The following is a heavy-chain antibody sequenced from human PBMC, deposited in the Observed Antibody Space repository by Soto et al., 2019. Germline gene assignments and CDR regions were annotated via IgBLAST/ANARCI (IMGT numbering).Heavy chain of an antibody. CDR1: GFTFSNYA. Sequence: EVHLLESGGGLVQPGGSLRLSCAASGFTFSNYAMTWVRQAPGKGLEWVSVISGTGGGTNNADSAKGRFTTSRDTTKKKLYLQMNRRRADDTAFYYCAIRAFDGAGIPNYHGMAVGGQGTAVTASS. V-gene: IGHV3-23*01. CDR3: AIRAFDGAGIPNYHGMAV. CDR2: ISGTGGGT. J-gene: IGHJ6*02. D-gene: IGHD3-10*01.